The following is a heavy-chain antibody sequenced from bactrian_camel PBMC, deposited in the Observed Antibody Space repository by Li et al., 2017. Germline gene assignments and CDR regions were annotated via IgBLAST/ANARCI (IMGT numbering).Heavy chain of an antibody. CDR1: AYAINTYA. CDR2: VDNDGTI. J-gene: IGHJ4*01. Sequence: QVQLVESGGGSVQAGGSLRLSCRTSAYAINTYAMGWFRRQAPWAPEGLASVDNDGTISYADSVKGRFTISQDGDKRTTYLQMDSLKPDDTATYYCAARPAGPYVAGVYATCYSQRDTMYNYWGQGTQVTVS. V-gene: IGHV3S53*01. D-gene: IGHD1*01. CDR3: AARPAGPYVAGVYATCYSQRDTMYNY.